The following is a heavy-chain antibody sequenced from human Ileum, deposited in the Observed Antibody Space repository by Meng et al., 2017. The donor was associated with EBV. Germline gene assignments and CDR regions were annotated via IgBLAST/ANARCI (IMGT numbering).Heavy chain of an antibody. CDR2: IYHSGST. J-gene: IGHJ4*02. CDR1: GCAISSGYW. D-gene: IGHD2-2*01. V-gene: IGHV4-4*03. Sequence: VPVREAGPGRWSPPGALSLTSAASGCAISSGYWWSWVRQPPGKGLEWIGEIYHSGSTNYNPSLKSRVTISVDKSKNQFSLKLSSVTAADTAVYYCARGYCSSTSCYAALYYFDYWGQGTLVTVSS. CDR3: ARGYCSSTSCYAALYYFDY.